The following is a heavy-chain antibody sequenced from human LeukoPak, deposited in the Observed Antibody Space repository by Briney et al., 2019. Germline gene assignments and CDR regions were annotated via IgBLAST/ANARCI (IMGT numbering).Heavy chain of an antibody. CDR2: IRGTGGTT. CDR3: GKDPHGDYVGAFAF. Sequence: GGSLRLSCAASGFTFSDYALIWVRQAPGKGLEWISAIRGTGGTTYYADSVKGRCTISRDNSRNTVYLQMDSLRAEDTALYFCGKDPHGDYVGAFAFWGPGTMVTVSS. CDR1: GFTFSDYA. D-gene: IGHD4-17*01. V-gene: IGHV3-23*01. J-gene: IGHJ3*01.